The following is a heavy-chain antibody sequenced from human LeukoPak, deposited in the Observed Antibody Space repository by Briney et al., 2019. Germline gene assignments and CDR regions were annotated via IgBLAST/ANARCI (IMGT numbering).Heavy chain of an antibody. CDR1: GGSISSYY. J-gene: IGHJ6*03. D-gene: IGHD6-13*01. CDR3: AGTDSSSWYYYYYYMDV. V-gene: IGHV4-59*01. CDR2: IYYSGST. Sequence: PSETLSLTCTVSGGSISSYYWSWIRQPPGKGLEWIGYIYYSGSTNYNPSLKSRVTISVDTSKNQFSLKLSSVTAEDTAVYYCAGTDSSSWYYYYYYMDVWGKGTTVTVSS.